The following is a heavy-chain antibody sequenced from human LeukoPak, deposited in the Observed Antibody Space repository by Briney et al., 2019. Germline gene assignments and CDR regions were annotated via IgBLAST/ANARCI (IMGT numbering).Heavy chain of an antibody. J-gene: IGHJ4*02. CDR2: IWYDGSNK. Sequence: PGGSLRLSCAASGFTFNSYGMHWVRQAPGKGLEWVAVIWYDGSNKYYADSVKGRFTISRGNSENTLYLQMDSLRAEDTAAYYCARDPGVRWLVGFDYWGQGTLVTVSS. CDR1: GFTFNSYG. CDR3: ARDPGVRWLVGFDY. D-gene: IGHD6-19*01. V-gene: IGHV3-33*01.